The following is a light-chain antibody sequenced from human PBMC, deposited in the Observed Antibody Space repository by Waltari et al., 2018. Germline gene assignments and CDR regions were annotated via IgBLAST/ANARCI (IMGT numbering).Light chain of an antibody. CDR3: QQYFITPGT. CDR2: WAS. J-gene: IGKJ2*02. Sequence: DIVMTPYPDSLAVSLGERAPINCKSSQTVLYSSSNKNYLSWYQQKPGQPPKLIIYWASTRESGVPDRFSGSGSGTDFTLTISSLQAEDVAVYYCQQYFITPGTFGQGTKLEIK. CDR1: QTVLYSSSNKNY. V-gene: IGKV4-1*01.